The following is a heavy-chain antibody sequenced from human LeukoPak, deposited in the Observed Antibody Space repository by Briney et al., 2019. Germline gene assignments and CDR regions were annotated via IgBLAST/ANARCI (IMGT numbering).Heavy chain of an antibody. V-gene: IGHV1-69*04. D-gene: IGHD3-22*01. CDR2: IIPILGIA. CDR3: ARIYYDSSGYYPAMYAFDI. CDR1: GGTFSSYA. J-gene: IGHJ3*02. Sequence: SVKVSCKASGGTFSSYAISWVRQAPGQGLEWMGRIIPILGIANYAQKFQGRVTIIADKSTSTAYMELSSLRSEDTAVYYCARIYYDSSGYYPAMYAFDIWAKGQWSPSLQ.